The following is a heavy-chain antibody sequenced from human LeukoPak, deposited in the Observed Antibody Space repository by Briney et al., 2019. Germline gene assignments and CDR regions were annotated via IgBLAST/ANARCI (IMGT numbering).Heavy chain of an antibody. D-gene: IGHD6-19*01. V-gene: IGHV4-39*01. CDR3: ASAHSSGWYGDAFDI. J-gene: IGHJ3*02. CDR2: IYYSGST. CDR1: GGSISSSSYY. Sequence: SETLSLTCTVSGGSISSSSYYWSWIRQPPGKGLEWIGSIYYSGSTYYNPSLKSRVTISVDTSKNQFSLKLSSVTAADTAVYYCASAHSSGWYGDAFDIWGQGTMVTVSS.